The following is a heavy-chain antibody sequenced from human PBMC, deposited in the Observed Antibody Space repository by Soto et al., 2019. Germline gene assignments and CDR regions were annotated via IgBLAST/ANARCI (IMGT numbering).Heavy chain of an antibody. Sequence: EMQLLESGGGLVQAGGSLRLSCAASGFTVSSYALNWVRQAPGKGLEWVSGISASTYYADSVKGPFTLSSETSKNKLYQQMNSLRAEDTAISFCAIRMYSHRWYYVDYWGQGTLVTVSS. V-gene: IGHV3-23*01. D-gene: IGHD6-13*01. J-gene: IGHJ4*02. CDR1: GFTVSSYA. CDR2: ISAST. CDR3: AIRMYSHRWYYVDY.